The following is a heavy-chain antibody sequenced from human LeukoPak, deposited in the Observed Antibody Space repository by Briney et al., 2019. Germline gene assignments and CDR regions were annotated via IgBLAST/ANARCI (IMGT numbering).Heavy chain of an antibody. D-gene: IGHD3-3*01. CDR1: GYSISSASH. J-gene: IGHJ4*02. Sequence: SETLSLTCAVSGYSISSASHWGWIRQPPGKGLEWIGNIYHSGSPYYNPSLKSRVTISVDTSKNQFSLKLSSVTAADTAVYYCARPISSQGYFGVVIDWGQGTLVTVSS. V-gene: IGHV4-38-2*01. CDR2: IYHSGSP. CDR3: ARPISSQGYFGVVID.